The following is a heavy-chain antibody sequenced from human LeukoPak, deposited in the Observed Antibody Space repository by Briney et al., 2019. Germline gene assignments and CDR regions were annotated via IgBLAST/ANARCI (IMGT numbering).Heavy chain of an antibody. CDR3: ARLGMGAFDI. J-gene: IGHJ3*02. V-gene: IGHV4-59*12. Sequence: PSETLSLTCTVSGGSISSYYRSWIRQPPGKGLEWIGYIYYSGSTNYNPSLKSRVTISVDTSKNQFSLKLSSVTVADTAVYYCARLGMGAFDIWGQGTMVTVSS. CDR1: GGSISSYY. D-gene: IGHD7-27*01. CDR2: IYYSGST.